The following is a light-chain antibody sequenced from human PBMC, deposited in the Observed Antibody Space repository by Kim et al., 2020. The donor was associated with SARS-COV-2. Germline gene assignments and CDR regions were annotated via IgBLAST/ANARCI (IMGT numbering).Light chain of an antibody. CDR2: YDD. J-gene: IGLJ3*02. CDR1: SSNIGNSA. V-gene: IGLV1-36*01. Sequence: QSVLTQPPSVSEAPRQRVTISCSGSSSNIGNSAVNWYQLLPGKAPRLLLYYDDLLPSGVSDRFSGSKSGTSASLAISGLQSEDEADYFCAAWDDSLNGWVFGGGTQMTVL. CDR3: AAWDDSLNGWV.